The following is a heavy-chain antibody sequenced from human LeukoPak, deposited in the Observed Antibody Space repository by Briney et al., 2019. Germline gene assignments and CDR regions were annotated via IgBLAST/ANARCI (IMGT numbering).Heavy chain of an antibody. CDR2: ISGNSFHI. CDR3: ASGTIVGARGADN. D-gene: IGHD1-26*01. Sequence: NPGGSLRLSCAASGFTCSDYSMTWVRQAPGKALEWVSSISGNSFHIYYADSVKGRFTISRDNAYTSLYLQLNSLRAEDTAVYYCASGTIVGARGADNWGQGTLVTVSS. CDR1: GFTCSDYS. V-gene: IGHV3-21*01. J-gene: IGHJ4*02.